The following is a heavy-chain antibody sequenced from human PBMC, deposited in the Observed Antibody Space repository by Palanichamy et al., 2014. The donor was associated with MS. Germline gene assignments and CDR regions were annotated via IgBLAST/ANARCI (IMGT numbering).Heavy chain of an antibody. CDR1: GGSISSSSYY. D-gene: IGHD5-18*01. V-gene: IGHV4-39*07. J-gene: IGHJ4*02. CDR2: IYDSGST. CDR3: ARRRGYSSNRDC. Sequence: QLQLQESGPGLVKPSETLSLTCTVSGGSISSSSYYWGWIRQPPGKGLEWIGSIYDSGSTYYNPSLKSRVTISVDTSNNQFSLKLSSVTAADTAVYYCARRRGYSSNRDCWGQGTLVTVSS.